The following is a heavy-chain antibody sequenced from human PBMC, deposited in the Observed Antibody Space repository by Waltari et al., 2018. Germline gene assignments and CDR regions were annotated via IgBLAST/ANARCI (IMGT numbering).Heavy chain of an antibody. D-gene: IGHD4-17*01. CDR1: GFTFSNYW. V-gene: IGHV3-74*01. J-gene: IGHJ4*02. CDR2: IDSDGTIT. CDR3: ARVPYGDNYFDY. Sequence: EVRLVESGGGLVQPGGSLRLSCAASGFTFSNYWMHWVRQTPGKGLVWVSRIDSDGTITTYADSVKGRFTISRDSAKDTLYLQMDSLRAEDTAVYYCARVPYGDNYFDYWGQGTLVTVSS.